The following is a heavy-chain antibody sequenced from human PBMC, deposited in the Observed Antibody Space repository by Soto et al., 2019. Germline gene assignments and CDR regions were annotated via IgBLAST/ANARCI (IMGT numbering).Heavy chain of an antibody. Sequence: SETLSLTCTVSGGSVSSGSYYWSWIRQPPGRGLEWIGYIYYSGSTNYNPSLKSRVTISVDTSKNQFSLKLSSVTAADTAVYYCARDREQLVSGYYGMDVWGQGTTVTVSS. D-gene: IGHD6-13*01. CDR1: GGSVSSGSYY. V-gene: IGHV4-61*01. CDR3: ARDREQLVSGYYGMDV. CDR2: IYYSGST. J-gene: IGHJ6*02.